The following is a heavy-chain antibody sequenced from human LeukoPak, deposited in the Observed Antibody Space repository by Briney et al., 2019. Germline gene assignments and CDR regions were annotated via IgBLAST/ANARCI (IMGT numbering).Heavy chain of an antibody. V-gene: IGHV3-11*04. CDR1: GFIFSDYY. Sequence: GGSLRLSCAASGFIFSDYYMSWIRQAPGKGLEWLSFISSGGSTIYYADSVKGRFTISRDNAQNSLYLQMNSLRAEDTAVYYCARIYSSSWKYYYYYYMDVWGKGTTVTVSS. CDR3: ARIYSSSWKYYYYYYMDV. D-gene: IGHD6-13*01. CDR2: ISSGGSTI. J-gene: IGHJ6*03.